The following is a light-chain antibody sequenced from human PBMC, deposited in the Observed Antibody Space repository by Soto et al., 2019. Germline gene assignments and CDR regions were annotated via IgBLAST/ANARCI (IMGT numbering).Light chain of an antibody. V-gene: IGLV2-23*01. Sequence: QSALTQPASVSGSPGQSITISCTGTSSDVGNYNLVSWYQHHPGEAPKLLIYEGSKRPSGVSNRFSGSKFGNTASLTISGLQAEDEVDYYCCPYAGDSTLVFGGGTKLTVL. J-gene: IGLJ3*02. CDR1: SSDVGNYNL. CDR2: EGS. CDR3: CPYAGDSTLV.